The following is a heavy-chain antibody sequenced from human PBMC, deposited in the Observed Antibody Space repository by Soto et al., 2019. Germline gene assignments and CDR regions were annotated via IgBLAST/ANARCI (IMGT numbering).Heavy chain of an antibody. CDR3: AKHADFWTWGMDG. V-gene: IGHV3-23*01. CDR2: ISSSGDGT. J-gene: IGHJ6*02. D-gene: IGHD3-3*01. Sequence: PGGSLRLSGAASGFTFNSYSITWVRQAPGKGLEWVSIISSSGDGTYYVDSVKGRFAISRDNSRKTLNLQMNSLRAEDTAVYYCAKHADFWTWGMDGSGQWTTVTFSS. CDR1: GFTFNSYS.